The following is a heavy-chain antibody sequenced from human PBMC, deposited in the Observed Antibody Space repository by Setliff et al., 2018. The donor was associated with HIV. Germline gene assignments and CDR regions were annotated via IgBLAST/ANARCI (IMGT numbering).Heavy chain of an antibody. D-gene: IGHD3-22*01. CDR2: ISPYNGDT. CDR3: VRGVTRDISGYYRDEYFQH. V-gene: IGHV1-18*01. CDR1: GYTFFTYG. J-gene: IGHJ1*01. Sequence: ASVKVSCKASGYTFFTYGISWVRQAPGQGLEWMGWISPYNGDTRFAQSLQGRVTLTTDTSTNTAYMEMRTLRSDDTAVYYCVRGVTRDISGYYRDEYFQHWGQGTPVTVSS.